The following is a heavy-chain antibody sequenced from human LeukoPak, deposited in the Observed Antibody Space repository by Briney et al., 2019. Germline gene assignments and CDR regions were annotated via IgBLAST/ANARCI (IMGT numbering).Heavy chain of an antibody. Sequence: SETLSLTCTVSRGSISTYYWNWIRQPPGKGLEWIGYIYYTGTTDYNPSLKSRVTMSVDTSKNQFSLKLSSVTTADTAVYYCARPRLSSGWYYFDYWGQGTLVTVSS. D-gene: IGHD6-19*01. J-gene: IGHJ4*02. CDR1: RGSISTYY. CDR3: ARPRLSSGWYYFDY. V-gene: IGHV4-59*01. CDR2: IYYTGTT.